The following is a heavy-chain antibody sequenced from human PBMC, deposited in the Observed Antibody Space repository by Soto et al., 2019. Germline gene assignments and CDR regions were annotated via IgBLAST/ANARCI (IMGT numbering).Heavy chain of an antibody. CDR1: GFTFSAYG. CDR2: IAYGGSNI. Sequence: QVQLVESGGGVVQPGRSLRLSCAASGFTFSAYGMHWVRQAPGKGLEWVAVIAYGGSNIYYADSVKGRFTISRDNSNTSQYHQINSVRAGYTAVYSCAKDGPSPLSPDILAGSYYDRDFWGHGPNVTFA. V-gene: IGHV3-30*18. CDR3: AKDGPSPLSPDILAGSYYDRDF. J-gene: IGHJ6*02. D-gene: IGHD3-9*01.